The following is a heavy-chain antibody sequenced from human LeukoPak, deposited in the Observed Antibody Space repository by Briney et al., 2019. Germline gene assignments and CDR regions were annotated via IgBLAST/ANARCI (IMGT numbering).Heavy chain of an antibody. CDR1: GGSISSYY. CDR2: SHYSGST. J-gene: IGHJ4*02. D-gene: IGHD1-7*01. CDR3: ARHSAGTTYDY. Sequence: PSETLSLTCTDSGGSISSYYWSWIRQPPGKGLEWIGCSHYSGSTSYSPSLKSRVTMSVDTSKNQFSLKLSSVTAADTAVYYCARHSAGTTYDYWGQGTLVTVSS. V-gene: IGHV4-59*08.